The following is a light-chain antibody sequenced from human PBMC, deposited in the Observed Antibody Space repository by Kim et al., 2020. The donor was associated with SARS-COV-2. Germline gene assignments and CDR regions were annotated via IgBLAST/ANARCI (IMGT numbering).Light chain of an antibody. CDR2: DVS. CDR3: CSYAGSYTNYV. V-gene: IGLV2-11*01. Sequence: QSVTISCTGTSSDVGGYNYVSWYQQHPGKAPKVMIYDVSKRPSGVPDRFSGSKSGNTASLTISGLQAEDEADYYCCSYAGSYTNYVFGTGTQLTVL. CDR1: SSDVGGYNY. J-gene: IGLJ1*01.